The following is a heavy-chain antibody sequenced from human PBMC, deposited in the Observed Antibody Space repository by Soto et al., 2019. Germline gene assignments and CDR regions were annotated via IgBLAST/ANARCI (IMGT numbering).Heavy chain of an antibody. CDR2: ISYDGSNK. CDR3: ASSWYGGGMDV. V-gene: IGHV3-30-3*01. J-gene: IGHJ6*02. CDR1: GFTFSSYA. Sequence: QVQLVESGGGVVQPGRSLRLSCAASGFTFSSYAMHGVLQAPGKGLEWVAFISYDGSNKYYADSVKGRFTISRDNSKNTLYLQMNRLRAEETAVYYCASSWYGGGMDVWGQGTTVTVSS. D-gene: IGHD6-13*01.